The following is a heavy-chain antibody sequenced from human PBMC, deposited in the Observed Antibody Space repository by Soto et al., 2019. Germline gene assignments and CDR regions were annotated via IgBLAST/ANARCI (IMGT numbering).Heavy chain of an antibody. J-gene: IGHJ4*02. CDR3: ARESEDLTSNFDY. V-gene: IGHV3-48*03. CDR2: ISSRATGI. CDR1: GSTFRSYE. Sequence: GGSLRLSCAASGSTFRSYEMNWVRQAPGKGLEWVSYISSRATGIFYADSVKGRFTMSRDDANNSLYLQMNSLRGEDTAVYYCARESEDLTSNFDYWGQGTLVTVSS.